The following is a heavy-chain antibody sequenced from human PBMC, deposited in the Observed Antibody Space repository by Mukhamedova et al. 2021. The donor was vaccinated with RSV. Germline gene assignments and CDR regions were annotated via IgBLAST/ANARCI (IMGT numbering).Heavy chain of an antibody. Sequence: EWVSYINNIGSTIYYADSVKGRFTISRDNAKNSLYLQMNSLRDEDMAVYYCARGSLYYYGLDVWGQGTTVTVSS. CDR3: ARGSLYYYGLDV. V-gene: IGHV3-48*03. CDR2: INNIGSTI. J-gene: IGHJ6*02. D-gene: IGHD2-15*01.